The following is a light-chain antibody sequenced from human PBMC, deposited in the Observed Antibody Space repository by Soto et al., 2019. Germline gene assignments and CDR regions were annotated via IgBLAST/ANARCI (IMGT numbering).Light chain of an antibody. CDR1: QSVSSY. Sequence: EIVLTQSPATLSLSPGERATLSCRASQSVSSYLAWYQQKSGQSPRLLIYDVSIRATGVPARFSGTGSETDFTLTISGLQSEDSAVYFCQQYNNWPFSFGQGTRLVIK. CDR2: DVS. J-gene: IGKJ5*01. CDR3: QQYNNWPFS. V-gene: IGKV3-11*01.